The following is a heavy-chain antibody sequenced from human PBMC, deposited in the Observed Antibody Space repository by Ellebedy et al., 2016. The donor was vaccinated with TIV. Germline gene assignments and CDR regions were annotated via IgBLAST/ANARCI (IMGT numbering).Heavy chain of an antibody. CDR2: IIAGGDST. J-gene: IGHJ4*02. V-gene: IGHV3-23*01. CDR3: VKLDSSGLYYGRLDY. CDR1: GFTFSGHA. Sequence: GESLKISCAASGFTFSGHAMSWVRQTPGKGLEWVSGIIAGGDSTHYVDSVKGRFTISRDNSKKTLYLQMNSLRAEDTAVYYCVKLDSSGLYYGRLDYWGQGTLVTVSS. D-gene: IGHD3-22*01.